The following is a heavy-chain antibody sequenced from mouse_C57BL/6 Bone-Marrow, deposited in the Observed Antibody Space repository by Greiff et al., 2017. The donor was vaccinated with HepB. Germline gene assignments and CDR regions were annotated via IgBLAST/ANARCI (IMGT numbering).Heavy chain of an antibody. Sequence: VQLQQSGPELVKPGASVKISCKASGYTFTDYYINWVKQRPGQGLEWIGWIFPGSGSTYYNEKFKGKATLTVDKSSSTAYMLLSSLTSEDSAVYFCVFITTVVAHWYFDVWGTGTTVTVSS. CDR2: IFPGSGST. J-gene: IGHJ1*03. CDR1: GYTFTDYY. CDR3: VFITTVVAHWYFDV. V-gene: IGHV1-75*01. D-gene: IGHD1-1*01.